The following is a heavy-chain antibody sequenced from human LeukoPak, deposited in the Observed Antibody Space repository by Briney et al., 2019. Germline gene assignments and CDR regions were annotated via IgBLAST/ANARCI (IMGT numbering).Heavy chain of an antibody. CDR1: GFTFSSYG. D-gene: IGHD1-14*01. J-gene: IGHJ4*02. Sequence: PGGSLRLSCAASGFTFSSYGMHWVRQAPGKGLEWIGSIYYSGSTYYNPSLKSRVTISVDTSKNQFSLKLSSVTAADTAVYYCARLSQVYYFDYWGQGTLVTVSS. V-gene: IGHV4-39*01. CDR3: ARLSQVYYFDY. CDR2: IYYSGST.